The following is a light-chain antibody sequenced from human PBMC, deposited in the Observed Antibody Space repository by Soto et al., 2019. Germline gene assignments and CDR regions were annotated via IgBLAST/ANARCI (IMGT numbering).Light chain of an antibody. CDR2: KVS. CDR3: MQGPHWPHT. V-gene: IGKV2-30*01. Sequence: DVVMTQSPLSLPVTLGQPASISCRSSQSLLYSDGDTYLIWFHQRPGQSPRRLIYKVSDRDSGVPDRLSGSGSGTDFTLKISRVEAEDVGVYYCMQGPHWPHTFGQGTNLEIK. CDR1: QSLLYSDGDTY. J-gene: IGKJ2*01.